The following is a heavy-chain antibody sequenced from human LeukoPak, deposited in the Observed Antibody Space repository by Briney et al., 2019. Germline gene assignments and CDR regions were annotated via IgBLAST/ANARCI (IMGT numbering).Heavy chain of an antibody. CDR1: GYTFTSYD. J-gene: IGHJ4*02. D-gene: IGHD4-17*01. CDR2: MNPNSGNT. CDR3: ARAATGVDY. Sequence: ASVKVSCKASGYTFTSYDINWVRQATGQGLEWMGWMNPNSGNTGYAQKFQGRVTMTRDTSISTAYMELSRLRSDDTAVYYCARAATGVDYWGQGTLVTVSS. V-gene: IGHV1-8*02.